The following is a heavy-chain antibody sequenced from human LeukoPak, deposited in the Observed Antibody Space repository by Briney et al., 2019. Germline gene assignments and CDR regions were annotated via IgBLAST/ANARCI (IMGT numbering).Heavy chain of an antibody. CDR2: INAGNGNT. Sequence: ASVKVSCKASGYTFTSYAMHWVRQAPGQRLEWMGWINAGNGNTKYSQKFQGRVTITRDTSASTAYMELSSLRSEDTAVYYCAREGYGGNLGYYYGMDVWGQGTTVTVSS. V-gene: IGHV1-3*01. CDR3: AREGYGGNLGYYYGMDV. CDR1: GYTFTSYA. D-gene: IGHD4-23*01. J-gene: IGHJ6*02.